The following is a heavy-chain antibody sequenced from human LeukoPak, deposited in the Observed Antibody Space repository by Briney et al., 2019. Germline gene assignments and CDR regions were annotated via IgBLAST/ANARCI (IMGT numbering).Heavy chain of an antibody. Sequence: PGGSLRLSCAASGFTPSSYSMNWVRQAPGKGLEWVSSSSRSSSYIYYADSVKGRFTISRDDAKNSLYLQMNSLRVEDTAVYYCARRGDWNEANFDYWGQGTLVTVSS. J-gene: IGHJ4*02. CDR2: SSRSSSYI. D-gene: IGHD1-1*01. CDR1: GFTPSSYS. CDR3: ARRGDWNEANFDY. V-gene: IGHV3-21*01.